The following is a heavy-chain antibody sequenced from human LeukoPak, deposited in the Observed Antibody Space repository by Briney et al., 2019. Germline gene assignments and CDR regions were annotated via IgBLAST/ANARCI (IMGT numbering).Heavy chain of an antibody. Sequence: GGSLRLSCAASGFTFSSYSKNWVRQAPGKGLEWVSYISSSSSTIYYADSVKGRFTISRDNAKNSLYLQMNSLRAEDTAVYYCAGGIAVAALTPWGQGTLVTVSS. CDR3: AGGIAVAALTP. CDR2: ISSSSSTI. J-gene: IGHJ5*02. D-gene: IGHD6-19*01. V-gene: IGHV3-48*01. CDR1: GFTFSSYS.